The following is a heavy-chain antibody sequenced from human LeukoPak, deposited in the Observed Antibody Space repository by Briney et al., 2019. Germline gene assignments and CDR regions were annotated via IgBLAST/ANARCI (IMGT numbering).Heavy chain of an antibody. Sequence: GGSLRLSCAASGFTFSNYDMHWVRQAPGKGLEWVSSISSSSSYIYYADSVKGRFTISRDNAKNSLYLQMNSLRAEDTAVYYCARVPDYYGSGSYEGYWGQGTLVTVSS. V-gene: IGHV3-21*01. J-gene: IGHJ4*02. CDR2: ISSSSSYI. CDR3: ARVPDYYGSGSYEGY. D-gene: IGHD3-10*01. CDR1: GFTFSNYD.